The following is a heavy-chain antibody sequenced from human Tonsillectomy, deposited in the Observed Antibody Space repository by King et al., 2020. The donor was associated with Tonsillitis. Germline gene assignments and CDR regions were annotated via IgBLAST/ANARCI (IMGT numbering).Heavy chain of an antibody. CDR2: INHSGST. D-gene: IGHD3-3*01. CDR3: ARGKYDFWSGYSDYFDY. J-gene: IGHJ4*02. Sequence: VQLQQWGAGLLKPSETLSLTCAVYGGSFSDYFWSWIRQPPGKGLEWIGDINHSGSTNSNPSPKSRVTISMDTSKNQFSLKLSSMTAADTAVYYCARGKYDFWSGYSDYFDYWGRGTLVTVSS. CDR1: GGSFSDYF. V-gene: IGHV4-34*01.